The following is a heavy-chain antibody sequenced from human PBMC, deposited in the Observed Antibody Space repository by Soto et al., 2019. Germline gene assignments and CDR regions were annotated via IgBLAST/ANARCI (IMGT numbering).Heavy chain of an antibody. CDR2: IDPSDSQT. J-gene: IGHJ4*02. V-gene: IGHV5-10-1*01. CDR3: AIQIYDSDKGPNLRHHLYS. Sequence: GQSLKISCRGSGYSFAGYWITWVRQKPGKGLEWMGRIDPSDSQTYYSPSFRGHVTISVTKSITAVFLQWSSLRASDTAMYYCAIQIYDSDKGPNLRHHLYSCGQGTSDTVSS. D-gene: IGHD5-18*01. CDR1: GYSFAGYW.